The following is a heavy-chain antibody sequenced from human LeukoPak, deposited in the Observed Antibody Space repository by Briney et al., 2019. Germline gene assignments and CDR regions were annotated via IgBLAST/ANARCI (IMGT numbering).Heavy chain of an antibody. CDR2: ISWNSGSI. CDR1: GFTFDDYA. V-gene: IGHV3-9*01. D-gene: IGHD6-19*01. Sequence: GGSLRLSCAASGFTFDDYAMHWVRQAPRKGLEWVSGISWNSGSIGYADSVKGRFTISRDNAKNSLYLQMNSLRAEDTAVYYCARIAVAGTSDYWGQGTLVTVSS. CDR3: ARIAVAGTSDY. J-gene: IGHJ4*02.